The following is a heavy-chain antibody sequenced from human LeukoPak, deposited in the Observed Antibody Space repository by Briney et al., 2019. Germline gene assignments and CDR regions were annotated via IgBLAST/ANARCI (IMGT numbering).Heavy chain of an antibody. V-gene: IGHV3-21*01. J-gene: IGHJ4*02. D-gene: IGHD4-17*01. CDR1: GFTFSSYS. Sequence: GGSLRLSCAASGFTFSSYSMNWVRQAPGKGLEWVSFISSTSSYIYYGDPVKGRFTISRDNAKNSLYLQMNSLRAEDTAVYYCARELHSDYGDYSGLDYWGQGTLVTVSS. CDR2: ISSTSSYI. CDR3: ARELHSDYGDYSGLDY.